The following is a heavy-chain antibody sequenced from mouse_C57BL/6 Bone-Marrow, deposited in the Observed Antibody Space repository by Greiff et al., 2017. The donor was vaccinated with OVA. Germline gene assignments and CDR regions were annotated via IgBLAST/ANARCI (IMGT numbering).Heavy chain of an antibody. CDR2: INPYNGGT. V-gene: IGHV1-19*01. CDR3: ARRTDYGSSYTWFAY. J-gene: IGHJ3*01. D-gene: IGHD1-1*01. CDR1: GYTFTDYY. Sequence: VQLQQSGPVLVKPGASVKMSCKASGYTFTDYYMNWVKQSHGKSLEWIGVINPYNGGTSYNQKFKGKATLTVDKSSSTAYMELNSLTSEDSAVYYCARRTDYGSSYTWFAYWGQGTLVTVSA.